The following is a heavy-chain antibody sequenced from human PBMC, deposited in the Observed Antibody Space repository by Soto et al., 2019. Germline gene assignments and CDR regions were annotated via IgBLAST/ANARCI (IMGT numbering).Heavy chain of an antibody. D-gene: IGHD7-27*01. J-gene: IGHJ4*02. CDR1: GGTFSTYA. Sequence: QVQLVQSGAEVRKPGSSVKVSCKASGGTFSTYAISWVRQAPGQGLEWMGRIIPILNIANYAQKFQGRVTITADKSTRTAYMELSSLRSEDTAVYYCARDPTEDLPGFWGQGTLVTVSS. CDR2: IIPILNIA. CDR3: ARDPTEDLPGF. V-gene: IGHV1-69*04.